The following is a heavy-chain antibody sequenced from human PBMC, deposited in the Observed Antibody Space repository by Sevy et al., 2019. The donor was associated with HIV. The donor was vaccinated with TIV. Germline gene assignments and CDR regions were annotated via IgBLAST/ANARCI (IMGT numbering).Heavy chain of an antibody. CDR1: EFTFSSYT. CDR3: VRGFSDSLTSFDY. D-gene: IGHD3-9*01. CDR2: ISSGGSYV. Sequence: GGSLRLSCEVSEFTFSSYTINWVRQAPGKGLEWVSSISSGGSYVHYTDSVKGRFTISRDNAKNSLYLEMKSLRAEDTAVYYCVRGFSDSLTSFDYWGQGTLVTVSS. V-gene: IGHV3-21*01. J-gene: IGHJ4*02.